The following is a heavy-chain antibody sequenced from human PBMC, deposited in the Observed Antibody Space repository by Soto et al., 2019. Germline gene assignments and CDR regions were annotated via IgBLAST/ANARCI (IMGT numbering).Heavy chain of an antibody. CDR3: ARGPYYYDSSPPRYFDL. CDR1: GGTFSSYA. D-gene: IGHD3-22*01. V-gene: IGHV1-69*13. Sequence: ASVKVSCKASGGTFSSYAISWVRQAPGQGLEWMGGIIPIFGTANYAQKFQGRVTITADESTSTAYMELSSLRSEDTAVYYCARGPYYYDSSPPRYFDLWGRGTLVTVSS. J-gene: IGHJ2*01. CDR2: IIPIFGTA.